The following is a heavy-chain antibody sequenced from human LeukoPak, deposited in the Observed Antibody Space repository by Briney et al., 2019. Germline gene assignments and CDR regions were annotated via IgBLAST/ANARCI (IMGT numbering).Heavy chain of an antibody. CDR3: AFYNRGWYFDY. CDR1: GDSITSSNW. Sequence: SGTLSLTCAHSGDSITSSNWWSWVRQPPGKALQWIGEIWHSGSTNYNPSLRSRVAISVDKSKNQFSLKLSSVTAADTAMYYCAFYNRGWYFDYWGQGTLVTVSS. D-gene: IGHD1-14*01. V-gene: IGHV4-4*02. CDR2: IWHSGST. J-gene: IGHJ4*02.